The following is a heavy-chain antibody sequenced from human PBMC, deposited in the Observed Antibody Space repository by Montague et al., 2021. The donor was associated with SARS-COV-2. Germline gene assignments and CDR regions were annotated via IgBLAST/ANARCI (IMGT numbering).Heavy chain of an antibody. CDR1: GGSFSAYY. Sequence: SETLSLTCTVSGGSFSAYYWTWIRQPPNKGLEWIGNIFLSGNINLNPSLKSRVSMSVDTSKNQFFLILNSVTPADTAVYYCARAQTRTIEFWGQGTLVTVSS. CDR2: IFLSGNI. CDR3: ARAQTRTIEF. V-gene: IGHV4-59*01. D-gene: IGHD1-14*01. J-gene: IGHJ4*02.